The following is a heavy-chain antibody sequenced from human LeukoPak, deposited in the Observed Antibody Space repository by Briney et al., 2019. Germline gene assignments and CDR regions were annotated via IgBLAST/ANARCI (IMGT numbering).Heavy chain of an antibody. D-gene: IGHD1-26*01. CDR1: GGSISSYY. J-gene: IGHJ5*02. CDR3: ARGTWEVRFDP. Sequence: PSETLSLTCTVSGGSISSYYWSWIRQPPGKGLEWIGEINQSGSTNYNPSLQSRVTISVDTSKNQFSLKLSSVTAADTAVYYCARGTWEVRFDPWGQGTQVTVSS. V-gene: IGHV4-34*01. CDR2: INQSGST.